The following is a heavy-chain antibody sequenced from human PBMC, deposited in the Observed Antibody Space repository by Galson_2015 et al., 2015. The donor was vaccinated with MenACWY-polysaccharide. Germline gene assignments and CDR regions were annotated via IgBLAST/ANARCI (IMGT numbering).Heavy chain of an antibody. CDR2: IRQDGSEK. V-gene: IGHV3-7*01. Sequence: SLRLSCAASGFTFSSYYMSWVRQAPGKGLEWVANIRQDGSEKYYVDSVKGRFIISRDNAKNSVYLQMNGLRVEDTAMYYCGRHFDWAFDYRGQGALVTVSS. CDR1: GFTFSSYY. J-gene: IGHJ4*02. D-gene: IGHD2-21*01. CDR3: GRHFDWAFDY.